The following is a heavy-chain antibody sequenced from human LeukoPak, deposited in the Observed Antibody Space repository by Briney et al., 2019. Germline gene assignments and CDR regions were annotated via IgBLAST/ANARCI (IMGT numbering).Heavy chain of an antibody. V-gene: IGHV4-4*07. Sequence: SETLSLTCIVSGDSFSSYHWSWVRQSAGKGLEWIGRISTSGTTNSNPALKSRVTMSVDSSKNQFSLNLSSVTAADTAVYYCAASWNDERCFDPWGQGTLVIVSS. D-gene: IGHD1-1*01. CDR3: AASWNDERCFDP. CDR1: GDSFSSYH. J-gene: IGHJ5*02. CDR2: ISTSGTT.